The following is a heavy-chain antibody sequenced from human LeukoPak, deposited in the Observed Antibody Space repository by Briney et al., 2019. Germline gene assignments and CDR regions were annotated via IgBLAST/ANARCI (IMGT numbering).Heavy chain of an antibody. CDR1: GGTFSSYA. CDR2: IIPILGIA. V-gene: IGHV1-69*04. D-gene: IGHD3-9*01. J-gene: IGHJ3*02. Sequence: AASVKVSCKASGGTFSSYAISLVRQAPGQGLEWMGRIIPILGIANYAQKFQGRVTITADKSTSTAYMELSSLRSEDTAVYYCARTLTGDAFDIWGQGTMVTVSS. CDR3: ARTLTGDAFDI.